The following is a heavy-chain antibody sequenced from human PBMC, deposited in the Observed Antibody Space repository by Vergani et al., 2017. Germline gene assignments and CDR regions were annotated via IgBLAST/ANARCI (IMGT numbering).Heavy chain of an antibody. J-gene: IGHJ4*02. Sequence: EVQLVESGGGLVQPGGSLRLSCAASGFTFSSYSMNWVRQAPGKGLEWVSYISSSSSTIYYADSVKGRFTISRDNSKNTLYLQMNSLRAEDTAVYYCAKDCHVWGSYTFDYWGQGTLVTVSS. CDR3: AKDCHVWGSYTFDY. D-gene: IGHD3-16*01. CDR2: ISSSSSTI. CDR1: GFTFSSYS. V-gene: IGHV3-48*01.